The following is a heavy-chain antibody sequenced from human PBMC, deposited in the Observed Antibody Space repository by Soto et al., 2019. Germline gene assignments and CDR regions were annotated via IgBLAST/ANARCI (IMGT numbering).Heavy chain of an antibody. CDR1: NGSISGFY. Sequence: PSETLSLTCSVSNGSISGFYWTWIRQPPGKILEWIGYIHYSGRTDYNPSLTSRATMSVDTSKNQFSLKLSSVTAADTAVYYCARPARVPTDGGLYYYCMDVCRQLPTVTVCS. V-gene: IGHV4-59*01. CDR3: ARPARVPTDGGLYYYCMDV. J-gene: IGHJ6*02. CDR2: IHYSGRT. D-gene: IGHD2-2*01.